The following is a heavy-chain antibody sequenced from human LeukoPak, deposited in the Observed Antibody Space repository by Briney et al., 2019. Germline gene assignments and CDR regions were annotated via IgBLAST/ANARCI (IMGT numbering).Heavy chain of an antibody. D-gene: IGHD6-6*01. CDR1: GGSISSYY. Sequence: SETLSLTCTVSGGSISSYYWSWIRQPPGKGLQWIGYIYYSGSTNYKSSLKSRVTISVDTSKNQFSLKLSSVTAAVTAVYYCARQVGAARPPDYWGQGTLVTVSS. CDR2: IYYSGST. J-gene: IGHJ4*02. CDR3: ARQVGAARPPDY. V-gene: IGHV4-59*01.